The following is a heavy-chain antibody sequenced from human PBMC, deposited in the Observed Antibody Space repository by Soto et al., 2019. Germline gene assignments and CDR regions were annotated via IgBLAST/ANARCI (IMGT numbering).Heavy chain of an antibody. Sequence: ASVKVSCKVSGYTLTELSMHWVRQAPGKGLEWMGGFDPEDGETIYAQKFQGRVTMTEDTSTDTAYMELSSLRSEDTAVYYCATEIPTIKNTVIERQYWGQGTLVTVSS. V-gene: IGHV1-24*01. D-gene: IGHD4-17*01. J-gene: IGHJ4*02. CDR3: ATEIPTIKNTVIERQY. CDR1: GYTLTELS. CDR2: FDPEDGET.